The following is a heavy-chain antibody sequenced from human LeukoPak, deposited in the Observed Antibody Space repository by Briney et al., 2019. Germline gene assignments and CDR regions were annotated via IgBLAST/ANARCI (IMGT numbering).Heavy chain of an antibody. CDR1: GFTFSSYS. V-gene: IGHV3-48*02. Sequence: GGSLRLSCVGSGFTFSSYSMNWVRQAPGKGLEWVSYITSTSTTIYYADSVKGRFTISRDNAKNSLYLQMNSLRDEDTAVYYCTRVEYGSGTYYKTLDYWGPGTLVTVSS. J-gene: IGHJ4*02. CDR3: TRVEYGSGTYYKTLDY. CDR2: ITSTSTTI. D-gene: IGHD3-10*01.